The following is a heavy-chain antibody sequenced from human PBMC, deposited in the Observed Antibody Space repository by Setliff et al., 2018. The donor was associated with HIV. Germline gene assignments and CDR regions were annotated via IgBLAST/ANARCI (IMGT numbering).Heavy chain of an antibody. CDR2: IYTSGST. Sequence: PSETLSLTCTVSGGSISSGSYYWSWIRQPAGKGLEWIGYIYTSGSTHYNPSLKSRVTISVDTSKNQFSLKLSSVTAADTAVYYCARRGYYDSSGLDYWGQGTLVTVSS. CDR3: ARRGYYDSSGLDY. V-gene: IGHV4-61*09. J-gene: IGHJ4*02. D-gene: IGHD3-22*01. CDR1: GGSISSGSYY.